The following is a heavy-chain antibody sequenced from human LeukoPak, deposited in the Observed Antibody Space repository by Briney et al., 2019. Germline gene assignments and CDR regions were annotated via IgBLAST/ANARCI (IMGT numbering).Heavy chain of an antibody. D-gene: IGHD3-22*01. V-gene: IGHV4-39*01. Sequence: SETLSLTCTVSGGSISSSNYYWGWIRQPPGKGLEWIGSIYYSGSTYYSPSLKSRVSISVDTSKNQFSLKLSSVSAADTAVYYCARSSGYLFDPWGQGILVTVSS. J-gene: IGHJ5*02. CDR3: ARSSGYLFDP. CDR1: GGSISSSNYY. CDR2: IYYSGST.